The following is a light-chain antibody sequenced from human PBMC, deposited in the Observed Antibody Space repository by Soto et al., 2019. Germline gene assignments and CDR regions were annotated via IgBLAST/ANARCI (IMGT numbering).Light chain of an antibody. CDR3: HPYTFLPPGT. V-gene: IGKV3-15*01. CDR1: QTIRNG. Sequence: IMMTKSPVTLSVSPGERATLSCRASQTIRNGLAWYQQKPGQAPRLLIYDASTRATDVPARFSGSGSGTDFPLTLRSLQSEGFAVYYWHPYTFLPPGTFGPGTIVDAK. J-gene: IGKJ3*01. CDR2: DAS.